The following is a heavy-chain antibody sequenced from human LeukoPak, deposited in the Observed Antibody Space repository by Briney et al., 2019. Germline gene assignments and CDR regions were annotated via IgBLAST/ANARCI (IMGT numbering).Heavy chain of an antibody. CDR3: ARRTTWAAFDI. V-gene: IGHV4-39*01. CDR1: GGSISSSSYY. D-gene: IGHD2/OR15-2a*01. J-gene: IGHJ3*02. CDR2: IYYSGST. Sequence: SETLSLTCTVSGGSISSSSYYWGWIRQPPGKGLEWIGGIYYSGSTYYNPSLKSRVTISVDTSKSQFSLKLSSVTAADTAVYYCARRTTWAAFDIWGQGTMVTVSS.